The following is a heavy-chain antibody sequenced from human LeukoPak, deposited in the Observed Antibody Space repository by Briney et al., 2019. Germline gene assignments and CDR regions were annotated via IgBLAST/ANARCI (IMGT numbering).Heavy chain of an antibody. Sequence: TVSCTASGYTFTSYDINWVRQAPGQGLEWMGITFAGYSYTIYSPSFQGQVTISVDKSISTAYLQWSSLKASDTAMYYRARHFHPAETTGGYFDLWGRGTLVTVSA. V-gene: IGHV5-51*01. CDR3: ARHFHPAETTGGYFDL. CDR1: GYTFTSYD. J-gene: IGHJ2*01. CDR2: TFAGYSYT. D-gene: IGHD4-17*01.